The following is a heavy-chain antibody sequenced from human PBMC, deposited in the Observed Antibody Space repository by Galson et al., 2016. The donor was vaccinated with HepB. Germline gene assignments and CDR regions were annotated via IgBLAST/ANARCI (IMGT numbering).Heavy chain of an antibody. V-gene: IGHV6-1*01. CDR3: ARDIAVAGTNFYYYMDV. CDR1: GDSVSSNSAA. D-gene: IGHD6-19*01. CDR2: TYYRSKWYN. Sequence: CAISGDSVSSNSAAWNWIRQSPSRGLEWLGRTYYRSKWYNDYEVSVKSRITINPDTSKNQISLQLNSVTPEDTAVYYCARDIAVAGTNFYYYMDVWGKGTTVTVSS. J-gene: IGHJ6*03.